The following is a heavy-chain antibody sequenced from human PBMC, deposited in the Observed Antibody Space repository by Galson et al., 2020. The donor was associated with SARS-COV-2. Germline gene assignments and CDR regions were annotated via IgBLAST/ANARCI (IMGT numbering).Heavy chain of an antibody. CDR3: ARAGAVAAYFDY. V-gene: IGHV3-53*01. Sequence: LHGESLKISCAASGFTFSSYSMSWVRQAPGKGLEWVSVIYSGGSTYYADSVKGRFTISRDNSKNTLYLQINSLRAEDTAVYYCARAGAVAAYFDYWGQGTLVTVSS. D-gene: IGHD6-19*01. CDR2: IYSGGST. J-gene: IGHJ4*02. CDR1: GFTFSSYS.